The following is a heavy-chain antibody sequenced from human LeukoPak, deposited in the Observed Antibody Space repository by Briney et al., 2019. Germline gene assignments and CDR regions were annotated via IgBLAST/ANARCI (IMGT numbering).Heavy chain of an antibody. CDR2: IYHSGST. Sequence: PSETLSLTCAVSGGSISSSNWWSWVRQPPGKGLEWIGEIYHSGSTNYNPSLKSRVTISVNTSKNQFSLKLSSVTAADTAVYYCARHAGGSYDYWGQGTLVTVSS. CDR1: GGSISSSNW. D-gene: IGHD3-10*01. V-gene: IGHV4-4*02. J-gene: IGHJ4*02. CDR3: ARHAGGSYDY.